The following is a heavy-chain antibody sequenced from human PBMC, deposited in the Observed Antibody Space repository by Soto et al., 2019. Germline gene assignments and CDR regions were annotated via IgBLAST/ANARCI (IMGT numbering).Heavy chain of an antibody. J-gene: IGHJ4*02. D-gene: IGHD6-13*01. CDR2: ISHDGAFN. CDR3: AKDYGPNAPYPYSNTHTDF. CDR1: GFTFSSYG. V-gene: IGHV3-30*18. Sequence: QRHLVESGGGVVQPGRSLRLSGAASGFTFSSYGMHWIRQAPGKGLEWVAVISHDGAFNDYADSVKGRFTISRDNSENTLFLEMNSLGPSHTAVYYCAKDYGPNAPYPYSNTHTDFWGQGTRFTVSS.